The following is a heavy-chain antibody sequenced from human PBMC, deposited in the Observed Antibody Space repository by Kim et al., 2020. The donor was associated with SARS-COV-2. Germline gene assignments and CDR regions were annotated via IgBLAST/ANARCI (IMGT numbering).Heavy chain of an antibody. Sequence: YADTRKGRFTNSRDDAKHSLYLEMNSLRDEDTALYYCAKDEGSSGWLDFDYWGQGTLVTVSS. V-gene: IGHV3-9*01. D-gene: IGHD6-19*01. J-gene: IGHJ4*02. CDR3: AKDEGSSGWLDFDY.